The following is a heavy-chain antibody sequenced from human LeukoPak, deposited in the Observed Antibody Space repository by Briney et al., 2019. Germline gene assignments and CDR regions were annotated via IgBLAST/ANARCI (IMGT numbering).Heavy chain of an antibody. J-gene: IGHJ5*02. CDR2: ISWNSGSI. Sequence: GGSLRLSCAASGFTFSSYGMHWVRQAPGRGLEWVSGISWNSGSIGYADSVKGRFTISRDNAKNSLYLQMNSLRAEDTALYYCAKDIEYSSSSNWFDPWGQGTLVTVSS. CDR1: GFTFSSYG. CDR3: AKDIEYSSSSNWFDP. V-gene: IGHV3-9*01. D-gene: IGHD6-6*01.